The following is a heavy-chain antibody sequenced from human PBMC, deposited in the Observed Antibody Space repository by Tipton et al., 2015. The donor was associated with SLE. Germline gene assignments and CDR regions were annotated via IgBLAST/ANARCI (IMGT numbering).Heavy chain of an antibody. CDR2: ISYDGSNK. CDR3: ARISLWRYYFDY. CDR1: GFTFSSYA. D-gene: IGHD2-21*01. V-gene: IGHV3-30-3*01. Sequence: QLVQSGGGVVQPGRSLRLSCAASGFTFSSYAMHWVRQAPGKGLEWVAVISYDGSNKYYADSVKGRFTISRDNSKNTLYLQMNSLRAEDTAVYYCARISLWRYYFDYWGQGTLVTVSS. J-gene: IGHJ4*02.